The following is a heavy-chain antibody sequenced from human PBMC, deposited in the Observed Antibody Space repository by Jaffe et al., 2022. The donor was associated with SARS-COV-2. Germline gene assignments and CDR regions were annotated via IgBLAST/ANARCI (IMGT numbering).Heavy chain of an antibody. V-gene: IGHV3-23*01. Sequence: EVQLLVSGGGLVQPGGSLRLSCAVSGFSFRSYAMTWVRQAPGKGLEWVSAISPGGDTTYYADPLKGRFTISRDNSKNTLYLQMNSLRAEDTAVYYCAKGLKSSNYWGQGNLVTVSS. CDR2: ISPGGDTT. D-gene: IGHD6-19*01. CDR3: AKGLKSSNY. CDR1: GFSFRSYA. J-gene: IGHJ4*02.